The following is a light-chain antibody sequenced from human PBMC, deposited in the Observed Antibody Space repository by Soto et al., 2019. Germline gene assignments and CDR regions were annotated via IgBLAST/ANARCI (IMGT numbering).Light chain of an antibody. CDR1: SSNIGSNS. V-gene: IGLV1-44*01. CDR2: DNH. Sequence: QAVVTQPPSASGTPGQRVTISCSGSSSNIGSNSVNWYQQLPGTAPKVVIYDNHQRPSGVPDRFSGSKSGTSASLGISGLQPEDEADYYCASGDNSLNGLVFGGGTKLTVL. J-gene: IGLJ3*02. CDR3: ASGDNSLNGLV.